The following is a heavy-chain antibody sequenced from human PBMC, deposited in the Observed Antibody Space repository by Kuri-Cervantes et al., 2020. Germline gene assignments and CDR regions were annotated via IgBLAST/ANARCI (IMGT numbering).Heavy chain of an antibody. V-gene: IGHV3-11*01. CDR1: GFTFRNAW. D-gene: IGHD2-2*01. J-gene: IGHJ5*02. CDR3: ARGAVVVPAAMRGNWFDP. Sequence: LPLTCAASGFTFRNAWLDWVRQAPGKGLEWVSYISSSGSTIYYADSVKGRFTISRDNAKNSLYLQMNSLRAEDTAVYYCARGAVVVPAAMRGNWFDPWGQGTLVTVSS. CDR2: ISSSGSTI.